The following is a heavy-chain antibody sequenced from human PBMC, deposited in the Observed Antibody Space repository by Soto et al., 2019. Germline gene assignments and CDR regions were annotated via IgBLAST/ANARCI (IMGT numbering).Heavy chain of an antibody. CDR3: ERSARGVVVVAATHRSNWFDP. CDR1: GGTFSSYA. CDR2: IIPIFGTA. Sequence: QVQLVQSGAEVKKPGSSVKVSCKASGGTFSSYAISWVRQAPGQGLEWMGGIIPIFGTANYAQKFQGRVTITADESTSTAYMELSSLRSEETAVYYCERSARGVVVVAATHRSNWFDPWGQGTLVTVSS. D-gene: IGHD2-15*01. V-gene: IGHV1-69*01. J-gene: IGHJ5*02.